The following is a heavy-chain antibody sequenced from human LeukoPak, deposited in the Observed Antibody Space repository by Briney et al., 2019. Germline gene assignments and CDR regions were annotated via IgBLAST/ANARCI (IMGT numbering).Heavy chain of an antibody. V-gene: IGHV3-23*01. J-gene: IGHJ4*02. CDR3: AKGGIGSSSGLDY. CDR1: GFTFSTYV. D-gene: IGHD5-18*01. CDR2: IGGSGGSP. Sequence: PGGSLRLSCAASGFTFSTYVMTWVRQAPGKGLEWVSSIGGSGGSPYHGHSVKGRFSISRDNSKNTLYLQMNSLRDEDTAVYYCAKGGIGSSSGLDYWGQGTLVTVSS.